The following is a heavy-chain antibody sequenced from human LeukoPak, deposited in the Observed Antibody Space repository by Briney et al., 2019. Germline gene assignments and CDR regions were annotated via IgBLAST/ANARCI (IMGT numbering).Heavy chain of an antibody. D-gene: IGHD4-11*01. V-gene: IGHV1-18*01. CDR2: ISAYNGNT. CDR1: GYTFTSYG. CDR3: ARDPVNSVTPPFDY. J-gene: IGHJ4*02. Sequence: GASVKVSCKASGYTFTSYGISWVRQAPGQGLEWMGWISAYNGNTNYAQKLQGRVTMTTDTSTSTAYMELRSLRSDGTAVYYCARDPVNSVTPPFDYWGQGTLVTVSS.